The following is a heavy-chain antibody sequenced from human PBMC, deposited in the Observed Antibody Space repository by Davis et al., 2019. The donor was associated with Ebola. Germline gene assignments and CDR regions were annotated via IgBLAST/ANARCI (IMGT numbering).Heavy chain of an antibody. D-gene: IGHD5-12*01. Sequence: GGSLRLSCAASGFVFSSYAMSWVRQAPGKGLEWVSTISGSGATIHYADSVKGRFTISRDNSKKMLYLEMNSLRAEDTAIYYCAREADSGGFRFDYWGRGILVTVSS. CDR1: GFVFSSYA. CDR2: ISGSGATI. CDR3: AREADSGGFRFDY. V-gene: IGHV3-23*01. J-gene: IGHJ4*02.